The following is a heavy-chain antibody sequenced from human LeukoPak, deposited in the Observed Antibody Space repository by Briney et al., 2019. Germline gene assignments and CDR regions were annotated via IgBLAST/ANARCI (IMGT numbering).Heavy chain of an antibody. CDR3: ARVTSGVTPDY. CDR1: GGSISSGDYY. J-gene: IGHJ4*02. V-gene: IGHV4-30-4*08. CDR2: IYYSGST. D-gene: IGHD4-23*01. Sequence: SETLSLTCTVSGGSISSGDYYWSWLRQPPGKGLEWIGYIYYSGSTYYNPSLKSRVTISVDTSKNQFSLKLSSVTAADTAVYYCARVTSGVTPDYWGQGTLITVSS.